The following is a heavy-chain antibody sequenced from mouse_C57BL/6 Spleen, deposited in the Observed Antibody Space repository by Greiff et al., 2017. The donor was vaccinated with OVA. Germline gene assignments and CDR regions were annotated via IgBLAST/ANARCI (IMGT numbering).Heavy chain of an antibody. D-gene: IGHD2-5*01. Sequence: VQLQQPGAELVRPGSSVKLSCKASGYTFTSYWMDWVKQRPGQGLEWIGNIYPSDSETHYNQKFKDKATLTVDKSSSTAYMQLSSLTSEDSAVYYCARRWAYSNYYFDYWGQGTTLTVSS. CDR3: ARRWAYSNYYFDY. V-gene: IGHV1-61*01. CDR1: GYTFTSYW. CDR2: IYPSDSET. J-gene: IGHJ2*01.